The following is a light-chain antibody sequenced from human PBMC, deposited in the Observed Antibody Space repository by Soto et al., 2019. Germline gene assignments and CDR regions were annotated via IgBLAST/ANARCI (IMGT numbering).Light chain of an antibody. CDR1: HSVSSN. CDR3: QQYNNWPRAT. J-gene: IGKJ4*02. Sequence: IVLTQSPCTLSLSPGERATLSCRASHSVSSNLAWYQQKPGQAPRLLMFRTSSRATGFPARFSGSGSGTEFNLTISSLQSEDFGVYYCQQYNNWPRATFGGGTKVDI. V-gene: IGKV3-15*01. CDR2: RTS.